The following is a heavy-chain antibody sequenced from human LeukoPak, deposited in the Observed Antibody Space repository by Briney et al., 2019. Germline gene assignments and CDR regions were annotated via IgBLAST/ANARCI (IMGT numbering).Heavy chain of an antibody. D-gene: IGHD2-15*01. Sequence: GGSLRLSCAASGFTFSRYAMTWVRQAQGKGLEWVSSIGGSGDTYYADSVKGRFTISRDNSKNTLFLQMNSLRTDDTAVYYCAKYDVVVVAAERWFDPWGQGTLDTVSS. V-gene: IGHV3-23*01. CDR2: IGGSGDT. J-gene: IGHJ5*02. CDR3: AKYDVVVVAAERWFDP. CDR1: GFTFSRYA.